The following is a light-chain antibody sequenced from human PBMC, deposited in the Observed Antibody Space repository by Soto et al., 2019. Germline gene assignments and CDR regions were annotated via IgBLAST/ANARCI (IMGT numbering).Light chain of an antibody. Sequence: DIQITQSPSSLSASVGDRVTITRRASQSVRWWFALYSQKPGKAPKRLIYDASTLESGVPSRFSGSGSGTEFTLSISSLQADDFASYYCQHYMSYPWTFGRGTKADIK. CDR3: QHYMSYPWT. CDR1: QSVRWW. CDR2: DAS. V-gene: IGKV1-5*01. J-gene: IGKJ1*01.